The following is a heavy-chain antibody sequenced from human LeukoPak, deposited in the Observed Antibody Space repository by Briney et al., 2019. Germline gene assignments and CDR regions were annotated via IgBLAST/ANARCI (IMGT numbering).Heavy chain of an antibody. Sequence: KPSETLSLTCAVSGGSISSSNWWSWVRQPPGKGLAWIGEIYHSGSTNYNPSLKSRVTISVDKSKNQFSLKLSSVTAADTAVYYCARWYQLPHNNWFDPWGQGTLVTVSS. J-gene: IGHJ5*02. CDR2: IYHSGST. CDR3: ARWYQLPHNNWFDP. V-gene: IGHV4-4*02. CDR1: GGSISSSNW. D-gene: IGHD2-2*01.